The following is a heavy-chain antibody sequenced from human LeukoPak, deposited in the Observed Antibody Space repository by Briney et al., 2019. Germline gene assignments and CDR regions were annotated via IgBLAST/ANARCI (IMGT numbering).Heavy chain of an antibody. V-gene: IGHV3-21*01. Sequence: GGSLRLSCAASGFTFSSYSMNWVRQAPGKGLEWVSSISSSSSYIYYADSVKGRFTISRDNAKNSLYLQMNSLRAEDTAVYYCARAAYGSGSPMGNWGQGTLVTVSS. D-gene: IGHD3-10*01. J-gene: IGHJ4*02. CDR1: GFTFSSYS. CDR2: ISSSSSYI. CDR3: ARAAYGSGSPMGN.